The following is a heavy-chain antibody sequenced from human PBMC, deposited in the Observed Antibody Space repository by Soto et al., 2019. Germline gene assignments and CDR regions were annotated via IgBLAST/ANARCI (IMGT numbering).Heavy chain of an antibody. D-gene: IGHD3-16*01. CDR1: GYTFSNYG. CDR2: INAYNGET. CDR3: ARRGAPPYYYYGLDV. Sequence: QVQLVQSGPEVKKPGASVKVSCKASGYTFSNYGITWVRQAPGQGLEWMGWINAYNGETNYAQKLQGRVTRPTATSTSTAYMELKSLKSDDTAVYYCARRGAPPYYYYGLDVWGQGTTVTVSS. V-gene: IGHV1-18*01. J-gene: IGHJ6*02.